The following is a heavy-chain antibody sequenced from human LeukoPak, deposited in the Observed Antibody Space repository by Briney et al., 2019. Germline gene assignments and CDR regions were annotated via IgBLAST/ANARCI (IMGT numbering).Heavy chain of an antibody. CDR1: GFIVSSNY. J-gene: IGHJ4*02. V-gene: IGHV3-66*01. CDR3: AREGTRGRYYFDY. CDR2: IYSDGTT. D-gene: IGHD3-10*01. Sequence: GSLRLSCAASGFIVSSNYMTWVRQAPGKGLEWVSIIYSDGTTYYADSVRGRFTISRDNSKNTLYLQMNSLRAEDTAVYYCAREGTRGRYYFDYWGQGTLVTVSS.